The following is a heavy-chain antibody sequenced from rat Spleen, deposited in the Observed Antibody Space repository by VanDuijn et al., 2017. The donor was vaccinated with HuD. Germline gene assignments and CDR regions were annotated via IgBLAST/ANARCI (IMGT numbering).Heavy chain of an antibody. CDR2: ISPSGGST. CDR3: ARHNSGYGYFDF. D-gene: IGHD4-3*01. J-gene: IGHJ1*01. CDR1: GFTFNNYD. V-gene: IGHV5-25*01. Sequence: EVQLVESGGGLVQPGRSMKLSCAASGFTFNNYDMAWVRQAPTKGLEWVASISPSGGSTYYRDSVKGRFTVSRDNAKITLYLQMDSLRSEDTATYYCARHNSGYGYFDFWGPGTMVTVSS.